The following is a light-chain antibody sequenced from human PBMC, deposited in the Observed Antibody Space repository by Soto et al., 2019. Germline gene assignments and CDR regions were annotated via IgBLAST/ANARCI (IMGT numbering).Light chain of an antibody. CDR3: SSYTSSSTLV. J-gene: IGLJ1*01. Sequence: QSALTQPASVSGSPGQSITISCTGTSSDVGGYNYVSWYQHHPGKAPQLMIYDVSNRPSGVSNRFSVSKSGNTASLTISGLQAEDEDDYDCSSYTSSSTLVFGTGTKVTVL. CDR2: DVS. CDR1: SSDVGGYNY. V-gene: IGLV2-14*03.